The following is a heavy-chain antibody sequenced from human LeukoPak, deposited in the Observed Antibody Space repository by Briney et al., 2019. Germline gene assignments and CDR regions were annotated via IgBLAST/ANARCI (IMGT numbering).Heavy chain of an antibody. CDR1: GGSISNYY. V-gene: IGHV4-59*01. J-gene: IGHJ4*02. CDR3: ARGAHYYGSGSYVDY. D-gene: IGHD3-10*01. CDR2: IYYSGSI. Sequence: PSETLSLTCTVSGGSISNYYWSWIRQPPGKGLEWIGYIYYSGSISYSPSLESRVTISVDTSKNQFSLRLSSVTAADTAVYYCARGAHYYGSGSYVDYWGQGTLVTVSS.